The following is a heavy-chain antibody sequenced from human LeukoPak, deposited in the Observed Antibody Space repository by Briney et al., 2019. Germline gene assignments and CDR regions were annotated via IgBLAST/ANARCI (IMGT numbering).Heavy chain of an antibody. J-gene: IGHJ4*02. Sequence: GGSLRLSCAASGFTFSSYWMHWVRQAPGKGLVWVSRIKSDGSSTDYADSVKGRFTISRDNVKNTLYLQMNGLRAEDTAVYYCATRYSGSDYPGWPFDYWGQGTLVTVSS. CDR3: ATRYSGSDYPGWPFDY. D-gene: IGHD1-26*01. CDR1: GFTFSSYW. V-gene: IGHV3-74*01. CDR2: IKSDGSST.